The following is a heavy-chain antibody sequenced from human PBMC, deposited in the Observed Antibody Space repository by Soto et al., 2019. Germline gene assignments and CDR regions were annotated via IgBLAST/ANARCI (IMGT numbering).Heavy chain of an antibody. Sequence: EVQLVESGGGLVQPGGSLRLSCAASGFTFSSYSMKWVRQAPGKGLEWVSYISSSSSTIYYADSVKGRFTISRDNAKNSLYLQMNSLRAEDTAVYYCARDDLGYCSGGSCYYYYYMDVLGKGTTVTVSS. D-gene: IGHD2-15*01. CDR3: ARDDLGYCSGGSCYYYYYMDV. CDR2: ISSSSSTI. J-gene: IGHJ6*03. V-gene: IGHV3-48*01. CDR1: GFTFSSYS.